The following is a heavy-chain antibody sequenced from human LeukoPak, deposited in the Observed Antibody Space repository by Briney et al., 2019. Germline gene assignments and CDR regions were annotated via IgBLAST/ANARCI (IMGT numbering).Heavy chain of an antibody. J-gene: IGHJ4*02. CDR2: IYTSGST. D-gene: IGHD2-2*01. V-gene: IGHV4-61*02. CDR3: ARASAAAPFDY. Sequence: EVIGRIYTSGSTNDNPSLKSRITISVEKTKNEFSLKLSSVTAADTAVYYCARASAAAPFDYWGQGTLVTVSS.